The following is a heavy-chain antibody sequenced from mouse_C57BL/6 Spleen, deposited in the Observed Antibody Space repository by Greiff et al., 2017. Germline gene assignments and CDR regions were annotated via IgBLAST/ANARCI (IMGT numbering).Heavy chain of an antibody. V-gene: IGHV5-6*01. Sequence: EVQLVESGGDLVKPGGSLKLSCAASGFTFSSYGMSWVRQTPDKRLEWVATISSGGSYTYYPDSVKGRFTISRDNAKNTLYLQMSSLKSEDTAMYYCARTSVMVTIDYWGQGTTLTVSS. D-gene: IGHD2-2*01. CDR2: ISSGGSYT. CDR3: ARTSVMVTIDY. J-gene: IGHJ2*01. CDR1: GFTFSSYG.